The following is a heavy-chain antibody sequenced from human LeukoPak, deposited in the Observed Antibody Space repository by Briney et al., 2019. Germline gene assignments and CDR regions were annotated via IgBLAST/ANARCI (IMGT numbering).Heavy chain of an antibody. D-gene: IGHD2-2*01. CDR3: ARDIVVVPAGIRDGYYYYGMDV. Sequence: SETLSLTCTVSGGSISSYYWSWLRQPAGKGLEWIGRIYTSGSTNYNPSLKSRVTMSVDTSKNQFSLKLSSVTAADTAVYYCARDIVVVPAGIRDGYYYYGMDVWGQGTTVTVSS. V-gene: IGHV4-4*07. J-gene: IGHJ6*02. CDR2: IYTSGST. CDR1: GGSISSYY.